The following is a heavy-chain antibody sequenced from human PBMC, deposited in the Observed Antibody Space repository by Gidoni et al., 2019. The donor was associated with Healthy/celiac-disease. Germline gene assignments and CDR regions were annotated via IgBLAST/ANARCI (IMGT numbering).Heavy chain of an antibody. J-gene: IGHJ3*02. D-gene: IGHD2-21*01. CDR3: ARLSCGGDCPVAFDI. V-gene: IGHV1-18*01. CDR1: GYTFTGYG. Sequence: QVQLVQSGAEVKKPGASVKVSCKASGYTFTGYGISWVRQAPGQGLEWMGWISAYNGNTNDAQKLQGRVTMTTDTSTSTAYMELRSLRSDDTAVYYCARLSCGGDCPVAFDIWGQGTMVTVSS. CDR2: ISAYNGNT.